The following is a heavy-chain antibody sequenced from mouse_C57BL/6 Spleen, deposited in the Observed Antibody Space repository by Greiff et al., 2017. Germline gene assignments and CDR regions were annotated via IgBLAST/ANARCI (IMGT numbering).Heavy chain of an antibody. CDR3: ARGEKDYAMDY. V-gene: IGHV1-9*01. CDR1: GYTFTGYW. J-gene: IGHJ4*01. CDR2: ILPGSGST. Sequence: QVQLQQSGAELMKPGASVTLSCKATGYTFTGYWIAWVKQRPGPGLEWIGEILPGSGSTNYNEKFKGKATFTADTSSNTAYMQLSRLTTEDSAIYYCARGEKDYAMDYWGQGTSVTVSS.